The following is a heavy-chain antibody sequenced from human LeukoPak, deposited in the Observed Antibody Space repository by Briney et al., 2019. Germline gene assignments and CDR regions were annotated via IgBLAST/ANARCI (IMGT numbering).Heavy chain of an antibody. J-gene: IGHJ4*02. CDR3: AKGGLGCSSTSCFDC. V-gene: IGHV3-23*01. D-gene: IGHD2-2*01. CDR2: ISGSGGST. Sequence: GGSLRLSCAASGLTFSSYAMSWVRQAPGKGLEWVSAISGSGGSTYYADSVKGRFTISRDNSKNTLYLQMNSLRVEDTAVYYCAKGGLGCSSTSCFDCWGQGTLVTVSS. CDR1: GLTFSSYA.